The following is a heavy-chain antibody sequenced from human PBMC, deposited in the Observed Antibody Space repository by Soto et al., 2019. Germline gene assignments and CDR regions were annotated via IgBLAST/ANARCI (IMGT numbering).Heavy chain of an antibody. CDR1: GASISSGGYF. CDR2: IYYSGST. J-gene: IGHJ6*02. Sequence: SGTLSLTCTVSGASISSGGYFWSWFRQHPGKGLEWIGFIYYSGSTYYNPSLKSRVTISVDTSKNQFSLKLSSLRSEDTAVYYCARDLHHYYDSSGYYWHGMDVWGQGTTVTVSS. CDR3: ARDLHHYYDSSGYYWHGMDV. D-gene: IGHD3-22*01. V-gene: IGHV4-31*03.